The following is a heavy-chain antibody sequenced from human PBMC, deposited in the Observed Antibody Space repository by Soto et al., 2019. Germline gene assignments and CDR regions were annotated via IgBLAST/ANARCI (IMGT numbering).Heavy chain of an antibody. Sequence: PWGSLSLSCAASGFTFSSYAMSWVRQAPGKGLEWVSGISNSGGSTYYADSVKGRFTISRDNSKNTLYLQMNSLRAEDTAVYYCARDKIVDLFLSQQLAGWFDPWGQGTLVNVSS. CDR1: GFTFSSYA. D-gene: IGHD6-13*01. CDR2: ISNSGGST. V-gene: IGHV3-23*01. CDR3: ARDKIVDLFLSQQLAGWFDP. J-gene: IGHJ5*02.